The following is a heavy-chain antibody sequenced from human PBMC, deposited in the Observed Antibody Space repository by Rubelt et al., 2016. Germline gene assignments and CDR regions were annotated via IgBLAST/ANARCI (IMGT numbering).Heavy chain of an antibody. V-gene: IGHV3-74*01. CDR2: IKYDGSAT. CDR3: ARRWYYGSQNSQYHFDY. CDR1: GFTLNNYW. Sequence: GFTLNNYWMHWVRQAPGKGLVWVSEIKYDGSATNYADSVKGRFTISRDSAMSTLYLQMSSLRAEDTAVYYCARRWYYGSQNSQYHFDYWGQGTWSPSPQ. J-gene: IGHJ4*02. D-gene: IGHD3-10*01.